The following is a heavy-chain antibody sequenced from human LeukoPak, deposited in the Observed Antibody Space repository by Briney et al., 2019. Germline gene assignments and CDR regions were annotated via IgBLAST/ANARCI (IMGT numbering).Heavy chain of an antibody. CDR1: GFTFSSYA. J-gene: IGHJ3*02. CDR3: AKFLTGDDAFDI. CDR2: ISGSGGST. D-gene: IGHD3-9*01. V-gene: IGHV3-23*01. Sequence: SGGSLRLPCAASGFTFSSYAMSWVRQAPGKGLEWVSAISGSGGSTYYADSVKGRFTISRDNSKNTLYLQMNSLRAEDTAVYYCAKFLTGDDAFDIWGQGTMVTVSS.